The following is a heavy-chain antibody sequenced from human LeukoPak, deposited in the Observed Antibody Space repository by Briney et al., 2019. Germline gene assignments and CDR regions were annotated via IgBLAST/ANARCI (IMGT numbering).Heavy chain of an antibody. CDR3: AKGQEGYDFWSGYPGGSYYYYGMDV. CDR2: ISGSGGST. CDR1: GFTFSSYA. J-gene: IGHJ6*02. Sequence: GGSLRFSCAASGFTFSSYAMSWVRQAPGKGLEWVSAISGSGGSTYYADSVKGRFTISRDNSKNTLYLQMNSLRAEDTAVYYCAKGQEGYDFWSGYPGGSYYYYGMDVWGQGTTVTVSS. V-gene: IGHV3-23*01. D-gene: IGHD3-3*01.